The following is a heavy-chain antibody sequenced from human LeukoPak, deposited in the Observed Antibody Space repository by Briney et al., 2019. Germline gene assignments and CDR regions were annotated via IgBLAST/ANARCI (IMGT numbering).Heavy chain of an antibody. CDR1: GGSFSAYY. D-gene: IGHD3-3*01. CDR2: INHSGST. CDR3: ARGATGYYDFWSGYHFDY. V-gene: IGHV4-34*01. J-gene: IGHJ4*02. Sequence: SETLSLTCSVYGGSFSAYYWSWIRQPPGKGLEWIGEINHSGSTNYNPSLKSRVTISVDTSKNQFSLKLSSVTAADTAVYYCARGATGYYDFWSGYHFDYWGQGTLVTVSS.